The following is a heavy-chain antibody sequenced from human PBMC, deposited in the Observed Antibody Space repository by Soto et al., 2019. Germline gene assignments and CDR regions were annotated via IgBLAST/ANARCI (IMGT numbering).Heavy chain of an antibody. CDR1: GDSVSSNSAT. CDR3: ARATHGGHWFDP. J-gene: IGHJ5*02. Sequence: QVQLQQSGPGLVQPSQTLSLTCAISGDSVSSNSATWNWIRQSPSRGLEWLGRTYYSSKWYNEYAVSVKSRIAINPDTSKNQFSLHLNSVTPEDTAVYSCARATHGGHWFDPWGQGTLVTVSS. CDR2: TYYSSKWYN. V-gene: IGHV6-1*01. D-gene: IGHD2-15*01.